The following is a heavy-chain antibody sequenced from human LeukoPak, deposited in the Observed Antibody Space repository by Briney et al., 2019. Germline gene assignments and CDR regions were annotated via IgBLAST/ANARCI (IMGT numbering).Heavy chain of an antibody. CDR2: IYYSGST. CDR3: ARARYGSGRPYYGMDV. Sequence: SETLSLTCTVSGGSISSSSYYWGWIRQPPGKGLEWIGSIYYSGSTYYNPSLKSRVTISVDTSKNQFSLKLSSVTAADTAVYYCARARYGSGRPYYGMDVWGQGTTVTVS. V-gene: IGHV4-39*01. J-gene: IGHJ6*02. CDR1: GGSISSSSYY. D-gene: IGHD3-10*01.